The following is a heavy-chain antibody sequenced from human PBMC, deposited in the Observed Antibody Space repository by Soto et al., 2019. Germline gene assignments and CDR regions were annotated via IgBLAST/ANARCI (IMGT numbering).Heavy chain of an antibody. CDR1: GGSFSGYF. Sequence: SETLSLSCXVYGGSFSGYFWNWVRQPPGKGLEWIGEINHSGSTKYNPSLKSRVTLSVDTSKNQFSLRVFSVTAADTAVYYCARDLSGYYYGMDVWGQGTTVTVSS. CDR2: INHSGST. CDR3: ARDLSGYYYGMDV. J-gene: IGHJ6*02. V-gene: IGHV4-34*01.